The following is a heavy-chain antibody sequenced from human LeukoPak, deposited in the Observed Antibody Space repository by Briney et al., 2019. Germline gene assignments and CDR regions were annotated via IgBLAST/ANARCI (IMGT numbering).Heavy chain of an antibody. CDR2: ISGSGSII. Sequence: PGGSLRLSCAASGFTIINYGINWVRQAPGKGLEWVSYISGSGSIIYYADSVKGRFTISRDDAKNSLYLQMNSLRAEDTAVYFCAGYGTTFDCWGQGTLVTVSS. J-gene: IGHJ4*02. CDR1: GFTIINYG. CDR3: AGYGTTFDC. V-gene: IGHV3-48*01. D-gene: IGHD1-1*01.